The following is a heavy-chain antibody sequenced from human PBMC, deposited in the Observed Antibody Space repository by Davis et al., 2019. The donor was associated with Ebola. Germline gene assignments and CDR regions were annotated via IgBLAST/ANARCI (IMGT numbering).Heavy chain of an antibody. V-gene: IGHV1-2*04. J-gene: IGHJ4*02. Sequence: ASVKVSCKASGYTFTDYYIHWVRQAPGQGLEWMGWINPNSGGTNYAQKFQGCVTMTRDTSISTAYMEVSSLRSDDTAIYYCARDQGGSARHFDYWGQGTLVTVSS. D-gene: IGHD6-6*01. CDR3: ARDQGGSARHFDY. CDR2: INPNSGGT. CDR1: GYTFTDYY.